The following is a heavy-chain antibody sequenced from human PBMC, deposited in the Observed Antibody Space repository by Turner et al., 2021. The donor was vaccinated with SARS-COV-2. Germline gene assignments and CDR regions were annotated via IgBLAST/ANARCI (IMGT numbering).Heavy chain of an antibody. Sequence: QVQLQESGPGLVQPSETLSLTCTVSGGSVSSGAYYWSWIRQPPGKGLEWIGYINYGGRSNTNPSLRSRVTISAHTSKNQFSLNLSSVTAADTAVYYCASSLDYYDSSGPEGWFDPWGQGILVTVSS. CDR3: ASSLDYYDSSGPEGWFDP. V-gene: IGHV4-61*08. CDR2: INYGGRS. D-gene: IGHD3-22*01. CDR1: GGSVSSGAYY. J-gene: IGHJ5*02.